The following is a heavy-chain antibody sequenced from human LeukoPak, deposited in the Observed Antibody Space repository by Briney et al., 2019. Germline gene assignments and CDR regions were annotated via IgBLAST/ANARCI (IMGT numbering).Heavy chain of an antibody. Sequence: ASVKVSCKASGYIFTSYDINWARQATGQGLEWMGWMNPNSGSTGYAQKFQGRVTMTRNTSISTASMELSSLRSEDTAVYYCARLGYCSSTRCQVGAFDIWGQGTMVSVSS. CDR1: GYIFTSYD. D-gene: IGHD2-2*01. CDR2: MNPNSGST. V-gene: IGHV1-8*01. J-gene: IGHJ3*02. CDR3: ARLGYCSSTRCQVGAFDI.